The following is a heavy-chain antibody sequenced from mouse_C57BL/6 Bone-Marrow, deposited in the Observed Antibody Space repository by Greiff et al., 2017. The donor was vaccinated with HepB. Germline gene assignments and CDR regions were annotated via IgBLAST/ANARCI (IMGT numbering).Heavy chain of an antibody. V-gene: IGHV1-85*01. D-gene: IGHD2-13*01. J-gene: IGHJ2*01. CDR1: GYTFTSYD. Sequence: QVQLQQSGPELVKPGASVKLSCKASGYTFTSYDINWVQQRPGQGLEWLGWIYPRDGSTQYNEKFKGKATLTVDTSSSTAYMELHSLTSEDSAVYFCARDGDYRAYFDYWGQGTTLTVSS. CDR3: ARDGDYRAYFDY. CDR2: IYPRDGST.